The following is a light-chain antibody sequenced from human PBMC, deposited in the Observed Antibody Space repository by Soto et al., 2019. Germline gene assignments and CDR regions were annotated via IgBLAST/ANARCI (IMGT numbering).Light chain of an antibody. Sequence: IPLTLAASFMSDTAGDSVSIICRASQAISSYLAWYQQKTGRAPKLLIYAASTLQSGVPSRFSGSGSGTEFTLTITSLQPEDFATYYCQQLNSFPITFGQGTRLEIK. CDR3: QQLNSFPIT. CDR2: AAS. CDR1: QAISSY. J-gene: IGKJ5*01. V-gene: IGKV1-9*01.